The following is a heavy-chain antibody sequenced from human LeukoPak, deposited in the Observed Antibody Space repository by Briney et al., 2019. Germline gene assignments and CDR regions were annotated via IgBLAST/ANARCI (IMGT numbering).Heavy chain of an antibody. D-gene: IGHD6-19*01. Sequence: ASVKVSCKASGYTFTSYGISWVRQAPGKGLEWMGGFDPEDGETIYAQKFQGRVTMTEDTSTDTAYMELSSLRSEDTAVYYCATDWAGNYYYYGMDVWGQGTTVTVSS. V-gene: IGHV1-24*01. CDR3: ATDWAGNYYYYGMDV. J-gene: IGHJ6*02. CDR2: FDPEDGET. CDR1: GYTFTSYG.